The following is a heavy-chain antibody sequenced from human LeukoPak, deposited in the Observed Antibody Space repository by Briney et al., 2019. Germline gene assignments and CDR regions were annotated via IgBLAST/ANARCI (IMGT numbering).Heavy chain of an antibody. J-gene: IGHJ3*02. D-gene: IGHD1-26*01. Sequence: SETLSLTCTVSGGSISNYYWSWIRQSAGKGLEWIGRIYSTGSTNYNPSLKSRVTMSVDTSKNQFSLKLNSVTAADTAVYYCARHGLKLLGAFDIWGQGTMVTVSS. V-gene: IGHV4-4*07. CDR2: IYSTGST. CDR1: GGSISNYY. CDR3: ARHGLKLLGAFDI.